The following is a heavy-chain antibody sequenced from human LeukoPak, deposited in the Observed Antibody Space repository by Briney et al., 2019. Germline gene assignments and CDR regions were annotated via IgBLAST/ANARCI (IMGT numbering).Heavy chain of an antibody. V-gene: IGHV5-51*01. J-gene: IGHJ4*02. CDR3: ARGHDSSGYYYGY. D-gene: IGHD3-22*01. CDR1: GYSFTNYW. CDR2: INPGDSDT. Sequence: GESLKISCKGSGYSFTNYWIGWVRQMPGKGLEWMGIINPGDSDTRYSPSFQGQVTISADKSISTAYLQWSSPKASDTAMYYCARGHDSSGYYYGYWGQGTLVTVSS.